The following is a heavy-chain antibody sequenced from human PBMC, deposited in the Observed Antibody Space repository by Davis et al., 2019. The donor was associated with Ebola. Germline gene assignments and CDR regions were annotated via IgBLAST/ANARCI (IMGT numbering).Heavy chain of an antibody. D-gene: IGHD6-19*01. J-gene: IGHJ3*02. CDR1: GFTFSSYG. CDR2: IRYDGSNK. CDR3: AKDFPMAGSLFRSAFDI. Sequence: GGSLRLSCAASGFTFSSYGLHWVRQAPGKGLEWVAFIRYDGSNKYYADSVKGRFTISRDNSKNTLYLQMNSLRAEDTAVYNCAKDFPMAGSLFRSAFDIWGQGTMVTVSS. V-gene: IGHV3-30*02.